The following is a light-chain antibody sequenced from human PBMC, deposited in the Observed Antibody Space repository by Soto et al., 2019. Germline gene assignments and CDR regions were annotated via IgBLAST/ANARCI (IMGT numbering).Light chain of an antibody. J-gene: IGLJ2*01. CDR2: DVS. CDR1: SSDVGGYNY. V-gene: IGLV2-14*01. CDR3: SSYTSSSTRL. Sequence: QSALTQPASVSGSPGQSITISCTGTSSDVGGYNYVSWYQQHPGKAPKLMIYDVSNRPSGVSNRFSGSKSGSTASLTISGLQTEGEADYYCSSYTSSSTRLFGGGTKLTVL.